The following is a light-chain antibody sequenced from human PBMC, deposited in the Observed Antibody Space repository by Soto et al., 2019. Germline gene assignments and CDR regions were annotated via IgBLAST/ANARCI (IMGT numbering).Light chain of an antibody. J-gene: IGLJ2*01. V-gene: IGLV2-14*03. Sequence: QSALTQPASVSGSPGQSITISCTGTSNDVGGYNFVSWYHQHPGKAPKFLIYDVRNRPLGVSHRFSGSRSGNTASLTISGLQAEDEAEYFCSSYTSSSTVIFGGGTKLTVL. CDR3: SSYTSSSTVI. CDR1: SNDVGGYNF. CDR2: DVR.